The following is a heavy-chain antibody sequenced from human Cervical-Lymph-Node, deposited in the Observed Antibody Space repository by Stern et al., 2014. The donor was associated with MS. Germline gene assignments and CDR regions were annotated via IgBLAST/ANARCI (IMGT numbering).Heavy chain of an antibody. CDR1: GFAFSTYG. V-gene: IGHV3-30*03. J-gene: IGHJ4*02. Sequence: HVQLVQSGGGVVQPGRSLRLSCSPSGFAFSTYGMHWVRQAPGKGLEWVALISFDGAKTYYADSVKGRFTISRDNPKNTLYLQMKSLRGEDTAVYYCARGSDWYPLDYWGQGTLVTVSS. CDR2: ISFDGAKT. D-gene: IGHD6-19*01. CDR3: ARGSDWYPLDY.